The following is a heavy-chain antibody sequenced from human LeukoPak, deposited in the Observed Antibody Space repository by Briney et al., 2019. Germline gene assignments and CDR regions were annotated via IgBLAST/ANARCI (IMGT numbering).Heavy chain of an antibody. D-gene: IGHD2-2*01. Sequence: GGSLRLSCAASGFTFDGYGMSWVRQVPGKGLEWVSGTNWNGRSIGYADSVKGRFTISRDNAKSTLYLQMNSLRAEDTAVYYCARDYARAVEYWGQGTLATVSS. J-gene: IGHJ4*02. CDR1: GFTFDGYG. CDR2: TNWNGRSI. CDR3: ARDYARAVEY. V-gene: IGHV3-20*04.